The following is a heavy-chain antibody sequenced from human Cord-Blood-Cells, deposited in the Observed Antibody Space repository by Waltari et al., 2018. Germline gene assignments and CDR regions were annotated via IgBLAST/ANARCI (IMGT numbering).Heavy chain of an antibody. CDR2: IIPIFGTA. CDR1: GGPFSSYA. D-gene: IGHD3-3*01. J-gene: IGHJ4*02. CDR3: ARVANYDFWSGYYYFDY. V-gene: IGHV1-69*01. Sequence: QVQLVQSGAEVKKPGSSVKVSCKASGGPFSSYAISWVRPAPGQGLEWMGGIIPIFGTANYAQKFQGRVTITADESTSTAYMELSSLRSEDTAVYYCARVANYDFWSGYYYFDYWGQGTLVTVSS.